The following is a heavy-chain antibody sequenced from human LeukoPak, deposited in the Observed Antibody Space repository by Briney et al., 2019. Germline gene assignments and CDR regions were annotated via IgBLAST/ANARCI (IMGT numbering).Heavy chain of an antibody. CDR2: IKHSGST. V-gene: IGHV4-34*01. D-gene: IGHD3-9*01. Sequence: SETLSLTCAVYGGSFSCYYWSRIRQPPGKGLEWTGEIKHSGSTNYNPSLKTRVTISVDTSKNQFSLKLSSVTAADTAVYYCARGGGVLTGYLDYWGQGTLVTVS. CDR3: ARGGGVLTGYLDY. J-gene: IGHJ4*02. CDR1: GGSFSCYY.